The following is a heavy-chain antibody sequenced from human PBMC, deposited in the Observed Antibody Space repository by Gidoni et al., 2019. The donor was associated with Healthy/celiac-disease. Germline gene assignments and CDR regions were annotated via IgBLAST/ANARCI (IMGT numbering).Heavy chain of an antibody. CDR2: ISSSSSTI. CDR1: GFTFSSYS. D-gene: IGHD1-26*01. V-gene: IGHV3-48*02. J-gene: IGHJ4*02. CDR3: ASTAWELPNYFDY. Sequence: GESGGGLVQPGGSLRLSCAASGFTFSSYSMNWVRQAPGKGLEWVSYISSSSSTIYYADSVKGRFTISRDNAKNSLYLQMNSLRDEDTAVYYCASTAWELPNYFDYWGQGTLVTVSS.